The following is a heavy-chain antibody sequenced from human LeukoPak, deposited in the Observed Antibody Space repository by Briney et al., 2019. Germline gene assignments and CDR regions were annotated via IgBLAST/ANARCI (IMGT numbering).Heavy chain of an antibody. CDR3: ARPNYGPDAFDI. CDR1: GFTFSSYA. Sequence: PGGSLRLSCAVSGFTFSSYAMHWVRQAPGKGLEWVAVISYDGSNKYYADSVKGRFTISRDNSKNTLYLQMNSLRAEDTAVYYCARPNYGPDAFDIWGQGTMVTVYS. J-gene: IGHJ3*02. V-gene: IGHV3-30*04. D-gene: IGHD4-17*01. CDR2: ISYDGSNK.